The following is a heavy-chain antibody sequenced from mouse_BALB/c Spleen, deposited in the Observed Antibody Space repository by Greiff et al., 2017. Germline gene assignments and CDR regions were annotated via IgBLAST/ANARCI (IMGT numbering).Heavy chain of an antibody. J-gene: IGHJ4*01. V-gene: IGHV5-17*02. CDR2: ISSGSSTI. D-gene: IGHD2-1*01. Sequence: DVMLVESGGGLVQPGGSRKLSCAASGFTFSSFGMHWVRQAPEKGLEWVAYISSGSSTIYYADTVKGRFTISRDNPKNTLFLQMTSLRSEDTAMYYCARREYGNYAMDYWGQGTSVTVSS. CDR3: ARREYGNYAMDY. CDR1: GFTFSSFG.